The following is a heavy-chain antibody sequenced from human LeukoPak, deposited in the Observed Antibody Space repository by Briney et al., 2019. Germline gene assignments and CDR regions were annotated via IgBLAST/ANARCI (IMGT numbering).Heavy chain of an antibody. Sequence: KTSETLSLTCAVYGGSFSGYYWSWIRQPPGKGLEWIGEINHSGSTNYNPSLKSRVTISVDTSKNQFSLKLSSVTAADTAVYYCARGQGIYDYVWGSYPPLGYWGQGTLVTVSS. CDR1: GGSFSGYY. V-gene: IGHV4-34*01. D-gene: IGHD3-16*02. CDR2: INHSGST. J-gene: IGHJ4*02. CDR3: ARGQGIYDYVWGSYPPLGY.